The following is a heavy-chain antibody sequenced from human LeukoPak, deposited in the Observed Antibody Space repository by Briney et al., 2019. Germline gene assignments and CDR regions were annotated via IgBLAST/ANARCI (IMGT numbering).Heavy chain of an antibody. J-gene: IGHJ6*02. CDR2: IKPDGSDK. D-gene: IGHD5/OR15-5a*01. CDR1: GFTFSTYW. CDR3: ARGRSTDV. Sequence: GGSLRLSCAASGFTFSTYWMTWVRQAPGKGLEWVAMIKPDGSDKYYVDSVKGRFTISRDNAKNSLYLQMNSLRADDTAVYYCARGRSTDVWGQGTTVTVSS. V-gene: IGHV3-7*01.